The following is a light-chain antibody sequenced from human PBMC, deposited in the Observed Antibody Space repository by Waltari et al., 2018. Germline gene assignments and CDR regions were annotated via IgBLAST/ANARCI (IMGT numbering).Light chain of an antibody. J-gene: IGLJ2*01. V-gene: IGLV2-11*01. CDR1: SSDVGGYDY. CDR2: EFT. Sequence: QSALTQPRSVSGSPGQSVTISCTGTSSDVGGYDYVSWYQPHPGKAPKLMICEFTKRASGVPARFSGSKSGNTASLTISGLQAEDEADYYCCSYAGSYTHVVFGGGTKLTVL. CDR3: CSYAGSYTHVV.